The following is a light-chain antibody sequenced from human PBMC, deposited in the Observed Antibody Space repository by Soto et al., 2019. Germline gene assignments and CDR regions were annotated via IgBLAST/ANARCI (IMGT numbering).Light chain of an antibody. V-gene: IGLV2-14*01. CDR1: SSDFDGYNY. CDR2: DVS. Sequence: QSVLPQPASVSGPPGQPVTISCTGTSSDFDGYNYVSWYQQHPGKAPKLMIYDVSNRPSGVSNRFSGSKSGNTASLTISGLQAEDEADYYCSSYTSSSTLGVFGTGTKVTVL. CDR3: SSYTSSSTLGV. J-gene: IGLJ1*01.